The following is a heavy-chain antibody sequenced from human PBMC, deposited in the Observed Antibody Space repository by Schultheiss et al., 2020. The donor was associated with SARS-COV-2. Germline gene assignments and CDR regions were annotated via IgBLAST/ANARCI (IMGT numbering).Heavy chain of an antibody. CDR1: GFTFSSYA. D-gene: IGHD5-24*01. CDR2: ISGSGGST. CDR3: ASRDGYNYRRNDAFDI. J-gene: IGHJ3*02. V-gene: IGHV3-23*01. Sequence: GGSLRLSCAASGFTFSSYAMSWVRQAPGKGLEWVSAISGSGGSTYYADSVKGRFTISRDNAKNSLYLQMNSLRAEDTAVHYCASRDGYNYRRNDAFDIWGQGTMVTVSS.